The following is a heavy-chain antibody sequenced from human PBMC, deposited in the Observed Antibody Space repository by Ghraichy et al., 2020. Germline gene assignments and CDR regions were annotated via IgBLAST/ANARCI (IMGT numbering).Heavy chain of an antibody. J-gene: IGHJ3*02. CDR2: ISAYNGNT. CDR3: ARDGGYYDSSGYYHDAFDI. D-gene: IGHD3-22*01. V-gene: IGHV1-18*01. Sequence: ASVKVSCKASGYTFTSHGISWVRQAPGQGLEWMGWISAYNGNTNYAQKLQGRVTMTTDTSTSTAYMELRSLRSDDTAVYYCARDGGYYDSSGYYHDAFDIWGQGTMVTVSS. CDR1: GYTFTSHG.